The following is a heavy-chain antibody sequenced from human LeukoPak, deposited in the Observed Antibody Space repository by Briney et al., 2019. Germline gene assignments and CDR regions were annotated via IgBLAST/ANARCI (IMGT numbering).Heavy chain of an antibody. CDR2: INLNGGST. D-gene: IGHD3-10*01. J-gene: IGHJ5*02. CDR3: ASDRGCPAYDWFDP. V-gene: IGHV3-20*04. CDR1: GFIFDEYG. Sequence: GGSLRLSCATSGFIFDEYGMSGGPAAPGRGVEWVSGINLNGGSTGYADSVKSRFTISRDNDKNSLYLQMNSLRVEDTALYYCASDRGCPAYDWFDPWGQGTLVSVSS.